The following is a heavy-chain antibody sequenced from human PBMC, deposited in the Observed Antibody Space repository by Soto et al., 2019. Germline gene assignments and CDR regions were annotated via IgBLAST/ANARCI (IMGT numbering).Heavy chain of an antibody. J-gene: IGHJ4*02. CDR2: IKSKTDGGTT. D-gene: IGHD6-6*01. Sequence: GGPLRLSCAASGFTFSNAWMSWVRQAPGKGLEWVGRIKSKTDGGTTDYAAPVKGRFTISRDDSKNTLYLQMNSLKTEDTAVYYCTTEEYSTSSGYYWGQGTLVTVSS. V-gene: IGHV3-15*01. CDR1: GFTFSNAW. CDR3: TTEEYSTSSGYY.